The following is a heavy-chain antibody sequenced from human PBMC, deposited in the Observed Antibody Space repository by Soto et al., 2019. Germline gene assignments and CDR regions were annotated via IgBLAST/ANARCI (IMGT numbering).Heavy chain of an antibody. J-gene: IGHJ6*02. V-gene: IGHV3-11*01. D-gene: IGHD5-12*01. CDR2: ISSSGSTI. CDR1: GFTFSDYY. CDR3: ARDGAQIVATIRLYYYYGMDV. Sequence: GGSLRLSCGASGFTFSDYYMSWIRQAPGKGLEWVSYISSSGSTIYYADSVKGRFTISRDDAKNSLYLQMNSLRAEDTAVYYCARDGAQIVATIRLYYYYGMDVWGQGTTVTVSS.